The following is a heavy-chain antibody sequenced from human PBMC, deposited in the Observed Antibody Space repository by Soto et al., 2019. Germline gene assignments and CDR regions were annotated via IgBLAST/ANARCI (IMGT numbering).Heavy chain of an antibody. CDR1: GGTFSSYT. J-gene: IGHJ6*02. Sequence: SVKVSCKASGGTFSSYTISWVRQAPGQGLEWMGRIIPILGIANYAQKFQGRVTITADKSTSTAYMELSSLRSEDTAVYYCARESNVVVPAAIGGYYYYGMDVWG. CDR2: IIPILGIA. D-gene: IGHD2-2*01. CDR3: ARESNVVVPAAIGGYYYYGMDV. V-gene: IGHV1-69*04.